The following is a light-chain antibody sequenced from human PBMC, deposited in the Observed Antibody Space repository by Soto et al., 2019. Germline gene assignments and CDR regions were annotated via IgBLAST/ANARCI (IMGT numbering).Light chain of an antibody. CDR3: QQLNSYPPT. Sequence: IQLTQSPSSLSASIGDRVTITCRASQGISSYLAWYQQKPGKAPKLLIYAASTLQRGVPSRFSGSGSGTDFTLTICSLQPEDFATYYCQQLNSYPPTFGGGTKVEIK. V-gene: IGKV1-9*01. J-gene: IGKJ4*01. CDR2: AAS. CDR1: QGISSY.